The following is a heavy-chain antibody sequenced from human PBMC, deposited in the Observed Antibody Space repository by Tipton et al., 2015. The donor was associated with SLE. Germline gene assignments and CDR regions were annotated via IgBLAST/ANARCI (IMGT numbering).Heavy chain of an antibody. CDR2: IWYDGSNK. J-gene: IGHJ6*03. CDR3: ARDLIAAAGGYYNYYMAV. CDR1: GFIFSNAW. Sequence: SLRLSCEASGFIFSNAWMTWVRQAPGKGLEWVAVIWYDGSNKNYADSVKGRFTISRDNSKNTLYLQLNSLRAEDTAVYYCARDLIAAAGGYYNYYMAVWGKGTTVTVSS. V-gene: IGHV3-33*08. D-gene: IGHD6-13*01.